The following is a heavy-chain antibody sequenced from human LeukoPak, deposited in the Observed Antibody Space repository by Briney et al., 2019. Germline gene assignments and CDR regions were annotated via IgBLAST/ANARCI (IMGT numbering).Heavy chain of an antibody. V-gene: IGHV4-59*01. CDR3: AREGRGVSVGMDV. Sequence: SETLSLTCTVSDGSISSYYWSWIRQPPRKGLEWIGYIYYSGSTNYNPSLKSRVTISVDTSKNQFSLKLSSVTAADTAVYYCAREGRGVSVGMDVWGQGTTVTVSS. J-gene: IGHJ6*02. CDR2: IYYSGST. CDR1: DGSISSYY. D-gene: IGHD2-8*01.